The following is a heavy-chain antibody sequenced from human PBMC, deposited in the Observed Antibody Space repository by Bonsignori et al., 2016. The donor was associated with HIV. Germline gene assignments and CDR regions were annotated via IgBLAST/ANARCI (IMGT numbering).Heavy chain of an antibody. V-gene: IGHV4-4*07. CDR3: ARSREWCGNTKCGFFDY. J-gene: IGHJ4*02. D-gene: IGHD3-3*01. CDR2: VYGSGNT. CDR1: GGSIRGYQ. Sequence: SETLSLTCTVSGGSIRGYQWSWIRQTAGKALEWIGRVYGSGNTDYNSSLKSRVSMSADTSKNQVSLRLSSVTAADTAFYYCARSREWCGNTKCGFFDYWGQGTLVTVSS.